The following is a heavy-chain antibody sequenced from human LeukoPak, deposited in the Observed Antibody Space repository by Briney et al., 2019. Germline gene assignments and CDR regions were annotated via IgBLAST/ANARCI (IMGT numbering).Heavy chain of an antibody. J-gene: IGHJ4*02. V-gene: IGHV3-7*01. Sequence: GSLRLSCAASGFTFSSYWMSWDRQAPGKGLEWVANIKQDGSEKYYVDSVKGRFTISRDNAKNSLYLQMNSLRAEDTAAYYCAKQQLGHFDYWGQGTLVTVSS. CDR3: AKQQLGHFDY. D-gene: IGHD6-13*01. CDR2: IKQDGSEK. CDR1: GFTFSSYW.